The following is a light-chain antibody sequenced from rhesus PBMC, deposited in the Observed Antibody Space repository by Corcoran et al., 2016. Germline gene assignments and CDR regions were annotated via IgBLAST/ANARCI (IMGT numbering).Light chain of an antibody. Sequence: DIQMTQSPSSLSASVGDTVTITCQASQGISKYLAWYQQKPGKAPKLLIYDASTLQSGVPSRFSGSGSWTEFTLTISSRQPEEFATYYCQQHNSYPRTFGQGTKVEIK. J-gene: IGKJ1*01. CDR2: DAS. CDR1: QGISKY. V-gene: IGKV1-25*01. CDR3: QQHNSYPRT.